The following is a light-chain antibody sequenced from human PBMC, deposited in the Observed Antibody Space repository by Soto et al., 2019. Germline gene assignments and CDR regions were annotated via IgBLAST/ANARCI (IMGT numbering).Light chain of an antibody. Sequence: DLHLPQSPSPLSASVGDRVTITCRASQTISHWLAWYQQKPWKAPKLRILDASSLENGVPSRFSGSGAGTEFTLTITGLPPADFATYSCQQYNTYWTFGQGTNVDI. CDR3: QQYNTYWT. CDR2: DAS. V-gene: IGKV1-5*01. J-gene: IGKJ1*01. CDR1: QTISHW.